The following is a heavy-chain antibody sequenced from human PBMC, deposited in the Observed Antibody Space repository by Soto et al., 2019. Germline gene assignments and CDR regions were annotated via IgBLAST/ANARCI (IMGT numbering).Heavy chain of an antibody. V-gene: IGHV4-4*07. J-gene: IGHJ4*02. D-gene: IGHD6-19*01. CDR1: GGSINNYY. CDR3: AGAVAGTGDFDR. CDR2: ISTSGST. Sequence: QVQLQESGPGLVKPSETLSLTCSVSGGSINNYYCSWIRQAAGKGLEWIGRISTSGSTNYNPFLKSRITMSLDTSKIQFYLKLSAVNDADTAVYYCAGAVAGTGDFDRWGQGTIITVSS.